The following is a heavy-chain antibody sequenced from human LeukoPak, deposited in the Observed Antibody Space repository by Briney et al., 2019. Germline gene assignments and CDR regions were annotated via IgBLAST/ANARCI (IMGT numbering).Heavy chain of an antibody. J-gene: IGHJ5*02. V-gene: IGHV1-2*02. D-gene: IGHD3-3*01. Sequence: ASVKVSCKASGYTFTGYYMHWVRQAPGQGLEWMGWINPNSGGTNYAQKFQGRVTMTRDTSISTAYMELSRLRSDDTAVYYCARGGVFYYDFWSGPKSGPNWFDPWGQGTLVTVSS. CDR2: INPNSGGT. CDR3: ARGGVFYYDFWSGPKSGPNWFDP. CDR1: GYTFTGYY.